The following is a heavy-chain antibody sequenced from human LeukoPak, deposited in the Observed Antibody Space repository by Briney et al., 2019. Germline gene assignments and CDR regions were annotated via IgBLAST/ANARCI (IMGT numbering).Heavy chain of an antibody. CDR2: ISGSGDST. Sequence: GGSLRLSCAASGFTSSSYVMTWVRQAPGKSLEWVSGISGSGDSTYYADSVKGRFTISRDNSKNTLYLQMNSLRGEDTAVYYCAKDRLGVTPDAFDIWGQGTMVTVSS. CDR1: GFTSSSYV. V-gene: IGHV3-23*01. D-gene: IGHD3-3*01. J-gene: IGHJ3*02. CDR3: AKDRLGVTPDAFDI.